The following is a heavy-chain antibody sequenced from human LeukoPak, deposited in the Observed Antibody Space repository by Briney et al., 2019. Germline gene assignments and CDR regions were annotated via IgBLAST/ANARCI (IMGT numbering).Heavy chain of an antibody. CDR3: ARGFRDGYKFDY. V-gene: IGHV4-61*01. CDR2: IYYSGST. CDR1: GGSVSSGSYY. J-gene: IGHJ4*02. Sequence: PSETLSLTCTVSGGSVSSGSYYWSWIRQPPGKGLEWIGYIYYSGSTNYNPSLKNRVTISVDTSKNQFSLKLSSVTAADTAVYYCARGFRDGYKFDYWGQGTPVTVSS. D-gene: IGHD5-24*01.